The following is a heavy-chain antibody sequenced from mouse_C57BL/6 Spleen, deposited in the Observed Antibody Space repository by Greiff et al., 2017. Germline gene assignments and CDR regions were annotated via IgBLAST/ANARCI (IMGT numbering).Heavy chain of an antibody. J-gene: IGHJ3*01. Sequence: QVQLQQPGAELVKPGASVKLSCKASGYTFTSYWLPWVKQRPGRGLGWIGRIDPNSGGTKYNEKFKSKATLTVDKPSSTAYMQLSSLTSEDSAVYYCAREVYGYPFAYWGQGTLVTVSA. V-gene: IGHV1-72*01. CDR3: AREVYGYPFAY. CDR1: GYTFTSYW. D-gene: IGHD2-2*01. CDR2: IDPNSGGT.